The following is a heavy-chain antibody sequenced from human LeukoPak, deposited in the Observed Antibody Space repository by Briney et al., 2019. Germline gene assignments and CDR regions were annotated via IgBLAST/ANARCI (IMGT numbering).Heavy chain of an antibody. J-gene: IGHJ4*02. CDR1: GFTFSSYS. D-gene: IGHD6-19*01. CDR3: ARDVVAGTSDY. V-gene: IGHV3-48*04. Sequence: GGSLRLSCAASGFTFSSYSMNWVRQAPGKGLEWVSYISSSSSTIYYADSVKGRFTISRDNAKNSLYPQMNSLRAEDTAVYYCARDVVAGTSDYWGQGTLVTVSS. CDR2: ISSSSSTI.